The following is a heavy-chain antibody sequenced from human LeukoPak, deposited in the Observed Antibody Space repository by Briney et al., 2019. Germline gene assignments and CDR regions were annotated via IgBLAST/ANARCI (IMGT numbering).Heavy chain of an antibody. Sequence: PGGSLRLSCAASGFTFSSYAMTWVRQAPGKGLEWVSGVFSSGDSTYYADSVKGRFDISRDNSKNTLYLQMNTLRVEDTAVYYCATLGSSSGWYRVDYWGQGTLVTVSS. CDR3: ATLGSSSGWYRVDY. V-gene: IGHV3-23*01. CDR2: VFSSGDST. CDR1: GFTFSSYA. J-gene: IGHJ4*02. D-gene: IGHD6-19*01.